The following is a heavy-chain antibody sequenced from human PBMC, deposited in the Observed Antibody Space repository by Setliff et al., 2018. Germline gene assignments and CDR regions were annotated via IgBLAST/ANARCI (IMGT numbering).Heavy chain of an antibody. J-gene: IGHJ3*02. CDR3: ARQAIFGSDAFDI. CDR1: GYSFTSYW. Sequence: GESLKISCKGSGYSFTSYWIAWVRQMPGKGLEWMGIIYPGDSDTRYSPSFQGQVTISADRSTRTAYLQWSSLKASDTAMYYCARQAIFGSDAFDIWGQGTMVTVSS. V-gene: IGHV5-51*01. D-gene: IGHD3-3*01. CDR2: IYPGDSDT.